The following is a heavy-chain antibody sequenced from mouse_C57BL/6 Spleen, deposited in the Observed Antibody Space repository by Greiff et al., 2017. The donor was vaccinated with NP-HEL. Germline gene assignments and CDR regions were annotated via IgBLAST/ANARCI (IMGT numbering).Heavy chain of an antibody. V-gene: IGHV1-50*01. J-gene: IGHJ2*01. CDR3: ARWAKNFDY. CDR2: IDPSDSYT. CDR1: GYTFTSYW. Sequence: VQLQQSGAELVKPGASVKLSCKASGYTFTSYWMQWVKQRPGQGLEWIGEIDPSDSYTNYNQKFKGKATLTVDTSSSTAYMQLSSLTSEDSAVYYCARWAKNFDYWGQGTTLTVSS.